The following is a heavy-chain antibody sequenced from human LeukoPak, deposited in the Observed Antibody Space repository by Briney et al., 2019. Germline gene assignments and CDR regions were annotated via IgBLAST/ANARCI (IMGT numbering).Heavy chain of an antibody. CDR2: ISGSGGST. Sequence: GGSLRLSCAASGFTFGSYAMTWVRQAPGKGLEWVSTISGSGGSTYYADSVKGRFTISRDNSKNTLYLQMNSLRAEDTAVYYCAKAKGSGSGWTPPTRFDYWGQGTLVTVSS. D-gene: IGHD6-19*01. J-gene: IGHJ4*02. V-gene: IGHV3-23*01. CDR3: AKAKGSGSGWTPPTRFDY. CDR1: GFTFGSYA.